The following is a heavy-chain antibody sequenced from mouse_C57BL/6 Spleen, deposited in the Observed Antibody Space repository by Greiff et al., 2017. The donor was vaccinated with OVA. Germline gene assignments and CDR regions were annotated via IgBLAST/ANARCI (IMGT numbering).Heavy chain of an antibody. Sequence: QVQLQQPGAELVKPGASVKMSCKASGYTFTSYWITWVKQRPGQGLEWIGDIYPGSGSTNYNEKFKSKATLTVDTSSSTAYMQLSSLTSEDSAVYYCARHSYYCGSSLWYFDVWGTGTTVTVSS. D-gene: IGHD1-1*01. CDR2: IYPGSGST. J-gene: IGHJ1*03. V-gene: IGHV1-55*01. CDR1: GYTFTSYW. CDR3: ARHSYYCGSSLWYFDV.